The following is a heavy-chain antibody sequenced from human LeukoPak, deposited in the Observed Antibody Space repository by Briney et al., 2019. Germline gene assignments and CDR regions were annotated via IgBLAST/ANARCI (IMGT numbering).Heavy chain of an antibody. J-gene: IGHJ3*02. V-gene: IGHV3-48*01. D-gene: IGHD2-15*01. CDR1: GFTFSSYS. Sequence: GGSLRLSCAASGFTFSSYSMNWVRQAPGKGLEWVSYISSSSSTIYYADSVKGRFTISRDNAKNSLYLQMNSLRAEDTAVYYCARDWPVVGVPVAHDAFDIWGQGTMVTVSS. CDR2: ISSSSSTI. CDR3: ARDWPVVGVPVAHDAFDI.